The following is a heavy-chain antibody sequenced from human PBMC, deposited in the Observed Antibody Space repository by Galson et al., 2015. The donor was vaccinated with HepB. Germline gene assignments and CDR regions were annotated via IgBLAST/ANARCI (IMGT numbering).Heavy chain of an antibody. D-gene: IGHD6-25*01. CDR1: GGTFSSYT. J-gene: IGHJ5*02. CDR2: IIPILGIA. CDR3: ARASGYSSEPWGNWFDP. V-gene: IGHV1-69*04. Sequence: QSGAEVKKPGESLRISCKASGGTFSSYTISWVRQAPGQGLEWMGRIIPILGIANYAQKFQGRVTITADKSTSTAYMELSSLRSEDTAVYYCARASGYSSEPWGNWFDPWGQGTLVTVSS.